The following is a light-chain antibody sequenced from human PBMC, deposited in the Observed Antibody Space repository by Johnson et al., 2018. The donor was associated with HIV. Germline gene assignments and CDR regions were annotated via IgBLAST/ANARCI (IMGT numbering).Light chain of an antibody. V-gene: IGLV1-51*02. CDR1: SSNIGDNY. Sequence: QSVLTQPPSVSAAPGQKVSISCSGSSSNIGDNYVSWYQQVPGTAPKLLIYEDTKRPSGIPDRFSGPKSGTSATLPTTALQTWDEADYHSETWDNSLNVGHVFGTETRVIVL. CDR2: EDT. CDR3: ETWDNSLNVGHV. J-gene: IGLJ1*01.